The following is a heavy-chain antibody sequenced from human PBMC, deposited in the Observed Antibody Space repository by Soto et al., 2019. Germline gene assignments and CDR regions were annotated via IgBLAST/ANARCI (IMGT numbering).Heavy chain of an antibody. D-gene: IGHD6-19*01. J-gene: IGHJ4*02. CDR2: ISGSGGST. Sequence: LSLSCAASEFTFSSYTMSWVRXAPGKGLEWVSAISGSGGSTYYADSVKGRFTISRDNSKNTLYLQMNSLRAEDTAVYYCAKDRYSSGLRDFDYWGQGTLVTVSS. V-gene: IGHV3-23*01. CDR3: AKDRYSSGLRDFDY. CDR1: EFTFSSYT.